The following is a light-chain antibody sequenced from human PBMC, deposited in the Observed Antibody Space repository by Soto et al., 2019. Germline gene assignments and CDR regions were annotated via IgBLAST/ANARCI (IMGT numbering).Light chain of an antibody. CDR1: QRLXGY. Sequence: KQYACTVSVTERERATLSCRASQRLXGYFAWYQQKPGQAPRLLIXGESTRATVVTARFSGGGSGKESTLIISGVRSEHSAGYYCQQYHKVPSSTCGQGTRLEIK. V-gene: IGKV3-15*01. J-gene: IGKJ5*01. CDR3: QQYHKVPSST. CDR2: GES.